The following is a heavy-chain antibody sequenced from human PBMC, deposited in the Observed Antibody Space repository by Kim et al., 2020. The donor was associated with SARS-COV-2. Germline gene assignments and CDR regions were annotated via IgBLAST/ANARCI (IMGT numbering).Heavy chain of an antibody. D-gene: IGHD6-19*01. CDR3: AREGQWRNYYYYGMDV. Sequence: SVKDRFTISTDNAKNSLYLQMNSLGAEDAAVYFCAREGQWRNYYYYGMDVWGQGTTVTVSS. V-gene: IGHV3-21*01. J-gene: IGHJ6*02.